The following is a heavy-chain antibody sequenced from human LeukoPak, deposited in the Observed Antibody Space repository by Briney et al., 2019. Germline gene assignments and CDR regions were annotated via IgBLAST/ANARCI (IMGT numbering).Heavy chain of an antibody. V-gene: IGHV3-21*01. CDR2: ISSSSSYI. D-gene: IGHD3-22*01. CDR1: GFTFSSYS. J-gene: IGHJ4*02. CDR3: ARGYYYDSSANPKIYYFDY. Sequence: TTGGSLRLSCAASGFTFSSYSMNWVRQAPGKGLEWVSSISSSSSYIYYADSVKGRFTISRDNAKNSLYLQMNSLRAEDTAVYYCARGYYYDSSANPKIYYFDYWGQGTLVTVSS.